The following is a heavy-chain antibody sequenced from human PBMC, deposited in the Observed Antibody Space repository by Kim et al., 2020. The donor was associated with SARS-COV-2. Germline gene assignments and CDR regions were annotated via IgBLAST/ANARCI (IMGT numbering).Heavy chain of an antibody. V-gene: IGHV1-69*13. D-gene: IGHD3-9*01. J-gene: IGHJ1*01. CDR1: GGTFSSYA. CDR2: IIPIFGTA. Sequence: SVKVSCKASGGTFSSYAISWVRQAPGQGLEWMGGIIPIFGTANYAQKFQGRVTITADESTSTAYMELSSLRSEDTAMYYCARDGPPGGGAYDILTGYPPEYFQHWGQGTLVTVSS. CDR3: ARDGPPGGGAYDILTGYPPEYFQH.